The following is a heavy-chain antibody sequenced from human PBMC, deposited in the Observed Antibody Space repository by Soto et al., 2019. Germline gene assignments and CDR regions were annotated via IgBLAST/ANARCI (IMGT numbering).Heavy chain of an antibody. J-gene: IGHJ6*02. V-gene: IGHV1-18*01. CDR1: GGTFSSYA. D-gene: IGHD3-3*01. CDR2: ISAYSGDT. Sequence: ASVKVSCKASGGTFSSYAISWVRQASGQGLQWMGWISAYSGDTKYAQRFQDRLTVTTDPSTTTAYMELRGLRSDDTAVYYCARDGRAFSIFGETMDVWGQGTTVTVSS. CDR3: ARDGRAFSIFGETMDV.